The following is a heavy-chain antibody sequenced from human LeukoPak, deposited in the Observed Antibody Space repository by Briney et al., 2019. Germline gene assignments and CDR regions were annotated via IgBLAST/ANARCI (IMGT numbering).Heavy chain of an antibody. Sequence: VASVKVSCKASGYTFTSYYMHWVRQAPGQGLEWMGIINPSGGSTSYAQKFQGRVTMTRDTSTSTVYMELSSLRSEDTAVYYCARGVRHDYGGNPQYYYMDVWGKGTTVTVSS. J-gene: IGHJ6*03. V-gene: IGHV1-46*01. CDR1: GYTFTSYY. CDR3: ARGVRHDYGGNPQYYYMDV. CDR2: INPSGGST. D-gene: IGHD4-23*01.